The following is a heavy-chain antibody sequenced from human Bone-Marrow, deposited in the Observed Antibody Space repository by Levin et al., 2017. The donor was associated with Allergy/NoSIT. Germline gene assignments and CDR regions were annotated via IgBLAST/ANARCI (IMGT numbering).Heavy chain of an antibody. Sequence: GESLKISCAASGFTFSSYWMHWVRQAPGKGLVWISRINSDGTTTTYADSVRGRFTISRDNAKNTLYLQMNSLRAEDTAVYYCARDYDFWSGHKYCFGMDVWGQGTTVTVSS. V-gene: IGHV3-74*01. J-gene: IGHJ6*02. CDR3: ARDYDFWSGHKYCFGMDV. D-gene: IGHD3-3*01. CDR1: GFTFSSYW. CDR2: INSDGTTT.